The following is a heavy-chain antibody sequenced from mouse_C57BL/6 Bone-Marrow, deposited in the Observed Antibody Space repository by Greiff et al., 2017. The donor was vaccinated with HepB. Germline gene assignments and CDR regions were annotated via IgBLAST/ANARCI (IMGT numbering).Heavy chain of an antibody. CDR3: ARRYYGSSYPFFYYFDY. Sequence: QVQLQESGAELVRPGASVKLSCKASGYTFTDYYINWVKQRPGQGLEWIARIYPGSGNTYYNEKFKGKATLTAEKSSSTAYMQLSSLTSEDSAVYFCARRYYGSSYPFFYYFDYWGQGTTLTVSS. V-gene: IGHV1-76*01. D-gene: IGHD1-1*01. J-gene: IGHJ2*01. CDR2: IYPGSGNT. CDR1: GYTFTDYY.